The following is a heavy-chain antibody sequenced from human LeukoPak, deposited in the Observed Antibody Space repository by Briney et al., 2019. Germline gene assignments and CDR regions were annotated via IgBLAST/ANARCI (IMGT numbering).Heavy chain of an antibody. J-gene: IGHJ2*01. V-gene: IGHV4-61*01. Sequence: SETLSLTCTVSGGSVSSGSYYWSWIRQPPGKGLEWIGYIYYSGSTNYNPSLKSRVTISVDTSENQFSLKLSSVTAADTAVYYCARGDCSSTSCYVWYFDLWGRGTLVTVSS. D-gene: IGHD2-2*01. CDR2: IYYSGST. CDR1: GGSVSSGSYY. CDR3: ARGDCSSTSCYVWYFDL.